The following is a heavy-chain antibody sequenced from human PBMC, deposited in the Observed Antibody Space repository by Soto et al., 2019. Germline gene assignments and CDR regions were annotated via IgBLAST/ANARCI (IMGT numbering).Heavy chain of an antibody. CDR3: ARGDYHDTSGPFSDAFDV. CDR2: INTYNGYT. Sequence: ASVKVSCKASGYTFTSCGISWVRQAPGQGLEWMGLINTYNGYTNYPQNFQGRVTMTTDTSTGTVYMELRSLTSDDTAVYYCARGDYHDTSGPFSDAFDVWGQGTMVTVSS. J-gene: IGHJ3*01. V-gene: IGHV1-18*01. D-gene: IGHD3-22*01. CDR1: GYTFTSCG.